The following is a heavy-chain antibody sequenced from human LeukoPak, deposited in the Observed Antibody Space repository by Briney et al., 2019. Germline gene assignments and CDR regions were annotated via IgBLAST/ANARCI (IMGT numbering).Heavy chain of an antibody. D-gene: IGHD3-22*01. Sequence: SETLSLTCTVSGDSISADYWCWIRQSPGKGLEWIGYIYYSGSTNYNPSLKSRVTISVDTSKNQFSLKLSSVTAADTAVYYCAGPLYYYDSSGPDLGAFDIWGQGTMVTVSS. V-gene: IGHV4-59*08. J-gene: IGHJ3*02. CDR3: AGPLYYYDSSGPDLGAFDI. CDR2: IYYSGST. CDR1: GDSISADY.